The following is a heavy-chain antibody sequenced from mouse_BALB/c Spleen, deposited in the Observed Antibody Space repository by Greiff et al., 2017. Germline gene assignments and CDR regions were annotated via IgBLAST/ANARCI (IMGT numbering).Heavy chain of an antibody. CDR2: IYPGDGDT. CDR1: GYAFSSYW. D-gene: IGHD2-3*01. CDR3: ARGGDGYYPWFAY. J-gene: IGHJ3*01. V-gene: IGHV1-80*01. Sequence: VQLQQSGAELVRPGSSVKISCKASGYAFSSYWMNWVKQRPGQGLEWIGQIYPGDGDTNYNGKFKGKATLTADKSSSTAYMQLSSLTSEDSAVYFCARGGDGYYPWFAYWGQGTLVTVSA.